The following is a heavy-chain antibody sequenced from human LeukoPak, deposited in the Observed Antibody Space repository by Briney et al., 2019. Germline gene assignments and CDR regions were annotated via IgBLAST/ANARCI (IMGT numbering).Heavy chain of an antibody. CDR2: ISYDGSNK. J-gene: IGHJ4*02. CDR3: ARDRGYYDSSGYPDY. Sequence: GGSLRHSCAASGFTFSSYAMHWVRQAPGKGLEWVAVISYDGSNKYYADSVKGRFTIPRDNSKNTLYLQMNSLRAEDTAVYYCARDRGYYDSSGYPDYWGQGTLVTVSS. D-gene: IGHD3-22*01. CDR1: GFTFSSYA. V-gene: IGHV3-30-3*01.